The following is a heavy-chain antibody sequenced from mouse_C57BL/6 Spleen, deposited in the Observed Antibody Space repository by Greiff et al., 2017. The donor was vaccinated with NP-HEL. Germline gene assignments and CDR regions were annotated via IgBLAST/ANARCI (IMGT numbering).Heavy chain of an antibody. CDR2: IYPGDGDT. CDR1: GYAFSSSW. V-gene: IGHV1-82*01. Sequence: QVQLQQSGPELVKPGASVKISCKASGYAFSSSWMNWVKQRPGKGLEWIGRIYPGDGDTNYNGKFKGKATLTADKSSSTAYMQLSSLTSEDSAVYFCARGDSSGEYYFDYWGQGTTLTVSS. D-gene: IGHD3-2*02. J-gene: IGHJ2*01. CDR3: ARGDSSGEYYFDY.